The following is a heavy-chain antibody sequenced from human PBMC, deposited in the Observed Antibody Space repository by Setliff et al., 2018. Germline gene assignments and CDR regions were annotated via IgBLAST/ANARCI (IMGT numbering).Heavy chain of an antibody. CDR3: ARQKYWSGYYGFWFDP. V-gene: IGHV4-39*01. Sequence: SETLSLTCNVSGGSFSSSDDYWGWIRQPPGKGPEWLGSISYSGRNHYSPSLKSRVTIFADTSKNQFSLLLNSVTAADTAVYYCARQKYWSGYYGFWFDPWGQGNLVTVSS. D-gene: IGHD3-3*01. CDR1: GGSFSSSDDY. CDR2: ISYSGRN. J-gene: IGHJ5*02.